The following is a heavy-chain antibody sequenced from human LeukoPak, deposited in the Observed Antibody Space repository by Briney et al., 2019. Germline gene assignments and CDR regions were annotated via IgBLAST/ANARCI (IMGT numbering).Heavy chain of an antibody. CDR1: GYTLTSYG. J-gene: IGHJ6*02. D-gene: IGHD1-26*01. CDR3: ARDRPYSGSYYYYYGMDV. CDR2: ISAYNGNT. V-gene: IGHV1-18*01. Sequence: ASVKVSCKASGYTLTSYGISWVRQAPGQGLEWMGWISAYNGNTNYAQKLQGRVTMTTDTSTSTAYMELRSLRSDDTAVYYCARDRPYSGSYYYYYGMDVWGQGTTVTVSS.